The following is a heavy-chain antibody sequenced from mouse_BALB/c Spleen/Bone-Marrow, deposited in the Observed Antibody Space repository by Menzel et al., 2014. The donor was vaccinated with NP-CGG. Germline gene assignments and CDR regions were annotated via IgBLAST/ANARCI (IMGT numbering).Heavy chain of an antibody. Sequence: SGTVLARPGASVKMSCKASGYTFTSYWMHWVKQRPGQGLEWIGAIYPGNSDTSYNQKFKGKAKLTAVTSTSTAYMELSSLTNEDSAAYYYTHDYDYYAMNYWGQGTSVTVSS. V-gene: IGHV1-5*01. CDR3: THDYDYYAMNY. CDR2: IYPGNSDT. J-gene: IGHJ4*01. D-gene: IGHD2-4*01. CDR1: GYTFTSYW.